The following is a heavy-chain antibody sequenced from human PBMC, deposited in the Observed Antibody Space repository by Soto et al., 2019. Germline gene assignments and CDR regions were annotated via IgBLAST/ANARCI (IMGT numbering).Heavy chain of an antibody. CDR2: ISGSNIYT. J-gene: IGHJ6*02. D-gene: IGHD2-2*01. V-gene: IGHV3-11*06. CDR3: ARDGGEVIPAAIGGGYGMDV. Sequence: PXGSLRLSCAASGFTFSDYYMSWIRQAPGKGLDWISYISGSNIYTNYADSVKGRFTISRDNANNSLYLQMDSLRVEDTAVYYCARDGGEVIPAAIGGGYGMDVWGQGTTVTVSS. CDR1: GFTFSDYY.